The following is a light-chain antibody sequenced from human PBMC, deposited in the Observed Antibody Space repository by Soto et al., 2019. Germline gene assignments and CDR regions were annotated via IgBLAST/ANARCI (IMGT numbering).Light chain of an antibody. CDR2: AAS. J-gene: IGKJ2*01. CDR1: QSGSSSY. CDR3: QQYGTSPYT. Sequence: EIVLTQSPGTLSLSPGEGATLSCRASQSGSSSYLAWFQQKPGQAPRILIYAASSRATGVPDRFSGSGSGTDFTLTISRLEPEDVAVYYCQQYGTSPYTFGQGTKLEIK. V-gene: IGKV3-20*01.